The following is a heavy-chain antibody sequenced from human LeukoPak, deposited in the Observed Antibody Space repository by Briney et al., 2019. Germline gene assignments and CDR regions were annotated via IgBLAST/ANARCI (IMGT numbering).Heavy chain of an antibody. J-gene: IGHJ4*02. CDR2: ISGSGGST. D-gene: IGHD3-22*01. V-gene: IGHV3-23*01. CDR3: AKDYYYDSSGYYGSFDY. Sequence: SGGSLRLSCAASGFTFSSYAMSWVRQARGKGLEWVSAISGSGGSTYYADSVKGRFTVSRDNSKNTLYLQMNSLRAEDTAVYYCAKDYYYDSSGYYGSFDYWGQGTLVTVSS. CDR1: GFTFSSYA.